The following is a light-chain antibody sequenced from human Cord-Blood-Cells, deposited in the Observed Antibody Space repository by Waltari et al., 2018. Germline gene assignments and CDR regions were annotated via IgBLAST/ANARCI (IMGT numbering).Light chain of an antibody. V-gene: IGLV1-40*01. CDR2: GNS. CDR3: QSYDSSLSGVV. CDR1: SPNIRAGHD. J-gene: IGLJ2*01. Sequence: QSVLTPPPSVSGAPGQRVTLSCTGSSPNIRAGHDVHWYQQLPGTAPKLLIYGNSNRPSGVPDRFSGSKSGTSASLAITGLQAEDEADYYCQSYDSSLSGVVFGGGTKLTVL.